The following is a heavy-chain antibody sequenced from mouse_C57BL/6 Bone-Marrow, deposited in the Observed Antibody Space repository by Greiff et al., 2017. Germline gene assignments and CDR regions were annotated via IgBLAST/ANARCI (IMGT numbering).Heavy chain of an antibody. CDR1: GYAFTNYL. CDR3: ATYGPGNYYAMDY. J-gene: IGHJ4*01. CDR2: INPGSGGT. Sequence: QVQLQQSGAELVRPGTSVKVSCKASGYAFTNYLIEWVKQRPGQGLEWIGVINPGSGGTNYNEKFKGKATLTADKSSSTAYMQLSSLTSEDSAVYFCATYGPGNYYAMDYWGQGTSVTVSS. V-gene: IGHV1-54*01. D-gene: IGHD1-1*01.